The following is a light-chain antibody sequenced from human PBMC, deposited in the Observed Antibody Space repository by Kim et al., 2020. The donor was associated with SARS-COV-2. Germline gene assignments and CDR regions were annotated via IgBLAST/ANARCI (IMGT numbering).Light chain of an antibody. CDR3: QSYDSRLSGWV. V-gene: IGLV1-40*01. Sequence: QRVTIPCTGSSSNIGAGYDVHWYQQLPGRAPKLLIFADTRRPSGVPDRLSGSKSGTSASLAITGLQAEDEADYYCQSYDSRLSGWVFGGGTQLTVL. CDR2: ADT. CDR1: SSNIGAGYD. J-gene: IGLJ3*02.